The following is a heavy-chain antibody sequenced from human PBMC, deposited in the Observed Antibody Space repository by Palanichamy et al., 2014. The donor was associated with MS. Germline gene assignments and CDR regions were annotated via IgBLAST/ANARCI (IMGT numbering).Heavy chain of an antibody. Sequence: EVQLVESGGGLVKPGGSLRVSCVVSGFTFSSYSMNWVRQAPGKGLEWVSSISSSSTFIYYADSVKGRFTISRDNAKNSLFLQMKSLRVEDTAVHFCARESSGYYYDFWGQGTLVTVSS. CDR3: ARESSGYYYDF. V-gene: IGHV3-21*01. CDR2: ISSSSTFI. D-gene: IGHD3-22*01. CDR1: GFTFSSYS. J-gene: IGHJ4*02.